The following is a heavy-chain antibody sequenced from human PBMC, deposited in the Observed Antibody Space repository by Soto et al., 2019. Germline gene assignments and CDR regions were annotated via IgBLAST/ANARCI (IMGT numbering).Heavy chain of an antibody. D-gene: IGHD3-9*01. V-gene: IGHV3-23*01. CDR3: AKDLSPYYYYGMDV. J-gene: IGHJ6*02. Sequence: EVQLLESGGGLVQPGGSLRLSCAASGFTFSSYAMSWVRQAPGKGLEWVSAISGSGGSTYYADSVKGRCTISRDNSNNTLYLQMNSLRAEDTAVYYCAKDLSPYYYYGMDVWGQGTTVTVSS. CDR1: GFTFSSYA. CDR2: ISGSGGST.